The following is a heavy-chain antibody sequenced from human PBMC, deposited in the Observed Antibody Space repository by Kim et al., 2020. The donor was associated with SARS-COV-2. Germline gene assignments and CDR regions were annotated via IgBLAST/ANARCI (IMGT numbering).Heavy chain of an antibody. D-gene: IGHD3-22*01. J-gene: IGHJ3*02. Sequence: GGSLRLSCAASGFTFSSYAMSWVRQAPGKGLEWVSAISGSGGSTYYEASVKGRFTISRDKSKNTLYLQMNSLRAEDTAVYYCAKVYAHDSSGYYEEYGDDAFDIWGQGTMVTVSS. CDR2: ISGSGGST. CDR3: AKVYAHDSSGYYEEYGDDAFDI. V-gene: IGHV3-23*01. CDR1: GFTFSSYA.